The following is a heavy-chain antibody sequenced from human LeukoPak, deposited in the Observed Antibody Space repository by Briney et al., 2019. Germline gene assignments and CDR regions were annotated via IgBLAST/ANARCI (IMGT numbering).Heavy chain of an antibody. CDR3: ASAMEQWLVFLQYYFDY. D-gene: IGHD6-19*01. CDR1: GFTFSSYA. CDR2: ISGSGGST. Sequence: KAGGSLRLSCAASGFTFSSYAMSWVRQAPGKGLEWVSAISGSGGSTYYADSVKGRFTISRDNSKNTLYLQMNSLRAEDTAVYYCASAMEQWLVFLQYYFDYWGQGTLVTVSS. V-gene: IGHV3-23*01. J-gene: IGHJ4*02.